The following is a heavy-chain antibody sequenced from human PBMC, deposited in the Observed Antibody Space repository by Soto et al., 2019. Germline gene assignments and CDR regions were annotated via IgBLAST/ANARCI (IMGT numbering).Heavy chain of an antibody. CDR2: VHHSWGS. CDR3: ARQGFGPLHGLVDV. Sequence: QVQLQESGPGLVKPSETLSLSCTVSGGSISSYYWSWFRQSPGKRMEWIGYVHHSWGSSYNPSLQSRVDISLDTSKSQFSLKATSVTATDTAVYYCARQGFGPLHGLVDVWGQGTTVTVSS. V-gene: IGHV4-59*08. D-gene: IGHD3-10*01. CDR1: GGSISSYY. J-gene: IGHJ6*02.